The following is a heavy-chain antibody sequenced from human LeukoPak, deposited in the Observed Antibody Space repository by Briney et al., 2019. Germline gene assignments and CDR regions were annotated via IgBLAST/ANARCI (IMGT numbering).Heavy chain of an antibody. CDR2: IYHSGST. CDR3: ARASRDGYSGYEFDY. CDR1: GYSISSGYY. Sequence: SETLSLTCTVSGYSISSGYYWGWIRQPPGKGLEWIGSIYHSGSTYYNPSLKSRVTISVDTSKNQFSLKLSSVTAADTAVYYCARASRDGYSGYEFDYWGQGTLVTVSS. D-gene: IGHD5-12*01. V-gene: IGHV4-38-2*02. J-gene: IGHJ4*02.